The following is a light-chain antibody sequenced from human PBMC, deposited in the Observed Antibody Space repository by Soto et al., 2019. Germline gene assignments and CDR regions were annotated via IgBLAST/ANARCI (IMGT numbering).Light chain of an antibody. CDR3: SSYTSSVTVV. Sequence: QSALTQPASVSGSPGQSITISCTGTSSDVGSYNFVSWYQQHPGKAPKLMIYDVSNRPSGVSNRFSGSKSGNTASLTISELQAEEEADYYCSSYTSSVTVVFGGGTKLTVL. V-gene: IGLV2-14*01. CDR2: DVS. CDR1: SSDVGSYNF. J-gene: IGLJ2*01.